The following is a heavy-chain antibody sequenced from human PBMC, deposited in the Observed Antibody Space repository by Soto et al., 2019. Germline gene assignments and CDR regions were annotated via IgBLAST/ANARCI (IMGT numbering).Heavy chain of an antibody. CDR3: TRDRGSYSRSGTYYYYYYYSMDV. J-gene: IGHJ6*03. D-gene: IGHD3-10*01. CDR1: GFTFGDYA. Sequence: GGSLRLSCTASGFTFGDYAMSWFRQAPGKGLEWVGFIRNKAYGGTTEYAASVKGRFTISRDDSKSIAYLQMNSLKTEDTAVYYCTRDRGSYSRSGTYYYYYYYSMDVWGKGTTVTVS. V-gene: IGHV3-49*03. CDR2: IRNKAYGGTT.